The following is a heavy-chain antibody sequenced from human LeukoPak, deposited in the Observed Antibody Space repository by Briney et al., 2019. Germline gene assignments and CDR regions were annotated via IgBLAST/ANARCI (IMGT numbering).Heavy chain of an antibody. CDR2: IIPILGIA. CDR3: ASSDRSGGSCYPFDY. J-gene: IGHJ4*02. D-gene: IGHD2-15*01. V-gene: IGHV1-69*02. CDR1: GGTFSSYT. Sequence: SVKVSCKASGGTFSSYTISWVRQAPGQGLEWMGRIIPILGIANYAQKFQGRVTITADKSTSTAYMELSSLRSEDTAVYYCASSDRSGGSCYPFDYWGQGTLVTVSS.